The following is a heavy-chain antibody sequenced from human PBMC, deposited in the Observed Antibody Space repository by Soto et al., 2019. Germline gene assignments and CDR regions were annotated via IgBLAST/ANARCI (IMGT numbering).Heavy chain of an antibody. CDR3: ASPKIAFYNWFDP. V-gene: IGHV4-39*01. D-gene: IGHD3-3*02. CDR2: IYYSGST. CDR1: GGSISSSSYY. J-gene: IGHJ5*02. Sequence: QLQLQESGPGLVKPSETLSLTCTVSGGSISSSSYYWGWIRQPPGKGLEWIGSIYYSGSTYYNPPLKGRVTISVDTSKNQDSLKPSSVTAADTAVYYCASPKIAFYNWFDPWGQGTLVTVSS.